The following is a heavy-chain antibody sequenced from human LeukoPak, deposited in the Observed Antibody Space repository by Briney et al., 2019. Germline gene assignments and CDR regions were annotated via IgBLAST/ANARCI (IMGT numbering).Heavy chain of an antibody. J-gene: IGHJ4*02. CDR3: ARDERGPGYCSSTSCYSGY. D-gene: IGHD2-2*02. Sequence: GGSLRLSCAASGFTFSSYGMHWVRQAPGKGLEWVAFIRYDGSNKYYADSVKGRFTISRDNSKNTLYLQMNSLRAEDTAVYYCARDERGPGYCSSTSCYSGYWGQGTLVTVSS. CDR1: GFTFSSYG. V-gene: IGHV3-30*02. CDR2: IRYDGSNK.